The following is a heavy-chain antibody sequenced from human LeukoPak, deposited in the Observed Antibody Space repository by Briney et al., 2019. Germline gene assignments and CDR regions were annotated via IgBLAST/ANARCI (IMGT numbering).Heavy chain of an antibody. CDR2: IYYSGST. CDR3: AREVDSSGYYYGFGY. CDR1: GGSISSYY. Sequence: SETLSLTCTVSGGSISSYYWSWIRQPPGKGLEWIGYIYYSGSTNYNPSLKSRVTISVDTSKNQFSLKLSSVTAADTAVHYCAREVDSSGYYYGFGYWGQGTLVTVSS. J-gene: IGHJ4*02. V-gene: IGHV4-59*01. D-gene: IGHD3-22*01.